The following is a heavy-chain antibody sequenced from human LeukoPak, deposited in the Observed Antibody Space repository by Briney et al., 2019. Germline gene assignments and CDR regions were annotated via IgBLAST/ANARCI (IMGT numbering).Heavy chain of an antibody. CDR3: ATKDILFAGASETSDV. V-gene: IGHV3-33*08. CDR2: IWFDGSKK. Sequence: GGSLRLSCAASGFTFSSYGMHWVHQAPGKGLEWVALIWFDGSKKCHADSVKGRFTITRDNSNNTLYLQMNSLRAEDTAVYYCATKDILFAGASETSDVWGQGTLVTVSS. CDR1: GFTFSSYG. J-gene: IGHJ3*01.